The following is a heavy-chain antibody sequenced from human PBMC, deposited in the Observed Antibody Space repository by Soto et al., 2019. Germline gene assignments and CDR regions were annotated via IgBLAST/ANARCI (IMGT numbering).Heavy chain of an antibody. V-gene: IGHV4-59*01. D-gene: IGHD1-26*01. Sequence: LSLTCTVSGGSISSYYWSWIRQPPGKGLEWIGYIYYSGSTNYNPSLKSRVTISVDTSKNQFSLKLSSVTAADTAVYYCARGWDERDNYYYYGMDVWGQGTTVTVSS. CDR2: IYYSGST. CDR1: GGSISSYY. CDR3: ARGWDERDNYYYYGMDV. J-gene: IGHJ6*02.